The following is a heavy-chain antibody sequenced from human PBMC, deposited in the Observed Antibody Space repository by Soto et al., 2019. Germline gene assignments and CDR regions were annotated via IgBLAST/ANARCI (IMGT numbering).Heavy chain of an antibody. J-gene: IGHJ4*01. D-gene: IGHD3-22*01. CDR1: GYTLAELS. CDR3: ATEVGTVDLYYYDSSGYRPRYFDY. V-gene: IGHV1-24*01. CDR2: FDPEDGET. Sequence: GASVKVSCKVSGYTLAELSMHWGRQAPGKGLEWMGGFDPEDGETIYAQKFQGRVTMTEDTSTDTAYMELSSLRSEDTAVYYCATEVGTVDLYYYDSSGYRPRYFDYWG.